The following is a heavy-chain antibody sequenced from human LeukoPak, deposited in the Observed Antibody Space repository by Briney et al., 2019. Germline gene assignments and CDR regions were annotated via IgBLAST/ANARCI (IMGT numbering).Heavy chain of an antibody. CDR3: ARPELPGWSVLFDF. Sequence: GGSLRLSCAASGFTFRNYWMSWVRQAPGKGLEWVANINQDGSEKYYADSVKGRFTISRDNAENSLSLQMNGLRAEDTAVYYCARPELPGWSVLFDFWGQGTLVTVSS. CDR2: INQDGSEK. J-gene: IGHJ4*02. V-gene: IGHV3-7*01. D-gene: IGHD2-15*01. CDR1: GFTFRNYW.